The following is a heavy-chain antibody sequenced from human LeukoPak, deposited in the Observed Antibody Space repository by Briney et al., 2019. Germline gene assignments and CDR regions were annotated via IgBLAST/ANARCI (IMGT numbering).Heavy chain of an antibody. CDR1: GFTFSSYA. V-gene: IGHV3-64D*06. Sequence: GGSLRLSCSASGFTFSSYAMHWVRQAPGKGLEYVSAISSNGGSTYYADSVKGRFTISRDNSKNTQYLQMSSLRAEDTAVYYCVKDRYSSSWYPFDYWGQGTLVTVSS. J-gene: IGHJ4*02. CDR3: VKDRYSSSWYPFDY. D-gene: IGHD6-13*01. CDR2: ISSNGGST.